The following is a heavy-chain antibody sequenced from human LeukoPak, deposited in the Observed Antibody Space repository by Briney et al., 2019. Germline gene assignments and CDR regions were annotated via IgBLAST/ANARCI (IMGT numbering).Heavy chain of an antibody. J-gene: IGHJ5*02. CDR2: INSDGINA. D-gene: IGHD3-22*01. CDR1: GFTFSNYW. Sequence: GGSLRLSCAASGFTFSNYWMHWVRQAPGKGLVWVSRINSDGINAIYADSVKGRFTISRDNAKNTLNLQMNSLRAEDTAVYYCARDLGQYYDTSDNWFDPWGQGTLVTVSS. CDR3: ARDLGQYYDTSDNWFDP. V-gene: IGHV3-74*01.